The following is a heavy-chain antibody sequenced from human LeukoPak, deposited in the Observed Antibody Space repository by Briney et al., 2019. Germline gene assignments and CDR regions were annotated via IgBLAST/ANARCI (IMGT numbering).Heavy chain of an antibody. V-gene: IGHV1-69*13. CDR3: ARVPDYYDSSGQDY. J-gene: IGHJ4*02. CDR2: IIPIFGTA. Sequence: SVKVSCKASGGSFSSYAISWVRQAPGQGLEWMGGIIPIFGTANYAQKFQGRVTITADESTSTAYMELSSLRSEDTAVYYCARVPDYYDSSGQDYWGQGTLVTVSS. CDR1: GGSFSSYA. D-gene: IGHD3-22*01.